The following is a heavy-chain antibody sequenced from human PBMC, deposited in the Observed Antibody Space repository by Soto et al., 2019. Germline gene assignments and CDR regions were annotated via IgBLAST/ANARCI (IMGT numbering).Heavy chain of an antibody. CDR1: GFTFSSYA. Sequence: GGSLRLSCAASGFTFSSYAMSWVRQAPGKGLEWVSAISGSGGSTYYADSVKGRFTISRDNSKNTLYLQMNSLRAEDTAVYYCAKDKVRQWLAPYYFDYWGQGTLVTVSS. J-gene: IGHJ4*02. V-gene: IGHV3-23*01. CDR3: AKDKVRQWLAPYYFDY. CDR2: ISGSGGST. D-gene: IGHD6-19*01.